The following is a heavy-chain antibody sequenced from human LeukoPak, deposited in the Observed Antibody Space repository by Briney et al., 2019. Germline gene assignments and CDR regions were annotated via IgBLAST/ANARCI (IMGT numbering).Heavy chain of an antibody. D-gene: IGHD2-8*01. J-gene: IGHJ5*02. CDR3: AREEWWFDP. Sequence: GRSLRLSCAASGFTFSSYAMHWVRQAPGKGLEWVALIWYDGSNKDYADSVRGRFTISRDNSKNTLYLQMNSLRAEDTAVYYCAREEWWFDPWGQGTLVTVSS. CDR1: GFTFSSYA. V-gene: IGHV3-33*08. CDR2: IWYDGSNK.